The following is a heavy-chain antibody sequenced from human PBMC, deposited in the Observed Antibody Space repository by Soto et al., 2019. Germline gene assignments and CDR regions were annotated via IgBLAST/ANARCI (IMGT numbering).Heavy chain of an antibody. V-gene: IGHV3-48*02. CDR3: ARDIGSGWYYFDY. D-gene: IGHD6-19*01. CDR1: GFTFCSYS. CDR2: ITPSSDTI. J-gene: IGHJ4*02. Sequence: GGSLRLFCAAYGFTFCSYSLNWVRQAPGKGLEWVSYITPSSDTIYYADSVKGRFTISRDNGKNSLYLQMNSLRDEDTAVYYCARDIGSGWYYFDYWGQGNMVTVSS.